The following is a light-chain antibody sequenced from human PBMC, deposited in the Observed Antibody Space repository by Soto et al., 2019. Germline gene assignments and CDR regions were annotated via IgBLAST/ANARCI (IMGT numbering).Light chain of an antibody. CDR3: LHICWYPPT. CDR2: AAS. V-gene: IGKV1-39*01. Sequence: DRQIAQSPTTLSPSVGDRGNNTFRASQSISSCLAWYRQKPGKAPKLLIYAASSLQSGVPSRFSGSGSGTDFTLTISSLQAEDFATYYCLHICWYPPTFGQGTKVDIK. CDR1: QSISSC. J-gene: IGKJ1*01.